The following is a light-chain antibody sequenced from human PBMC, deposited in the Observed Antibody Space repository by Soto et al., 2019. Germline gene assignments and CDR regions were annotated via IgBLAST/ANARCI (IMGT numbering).Light chain of an antibody. CDR1: QNIRSR. CDR2: DAY. J-gene: IGKJ2*01. Sequence: EVVMTQSPASLSASPGGRVTRSCGASQNIRSRLAWYQQRPGQAHRLIIYDAYTRATGIPNRFSGGGSGTEFTVTISRLQSEDLAIYYGQQSAIWPPYTVGKGTPVEIK. CDR3: QQSAIWPPYT. V-gene: IGKV3-15*01.